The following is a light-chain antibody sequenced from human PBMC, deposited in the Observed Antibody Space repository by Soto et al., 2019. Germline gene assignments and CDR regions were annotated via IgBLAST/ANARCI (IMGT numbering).Light chain of an antibody. J-gene: IGKJ2*01. CDR3: QQYASSPVYT. CDR1: QSVSSSY. V-gene: IGKV3-20*01. Sequence: EIVLTQSPGTLSLSPGERATLSCRASQSVSSSYLAWYQQKPGQAPRLLIYGASSRATGIPDRFSGSGSGTDFTLTISRLVPEDFAVYYCQQYASSPVYTFGQGTKLEIE. CDR2: GAS.